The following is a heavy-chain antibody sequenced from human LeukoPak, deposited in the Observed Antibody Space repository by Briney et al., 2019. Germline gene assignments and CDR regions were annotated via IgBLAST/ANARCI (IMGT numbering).Heavy chain of an antibody. CDR3: ARDPHLSGWSDY. J-gene: IGHJ4*02. D-gene: IGHD6-19*01. CDR2: ISSQSTYI. V-gene: IGHV3-21*01. CDR1: GFTFSSYS. Sequence: GSLRLSCAASGFTFSSYSMSWVRQAPGKRLEWVSSISSQSTYIYSADSLKGRFAISRDNAKNSLYLQMNSLRAEDTAVYYCARDPHLSGWSDYWGQGTLVTVSS.